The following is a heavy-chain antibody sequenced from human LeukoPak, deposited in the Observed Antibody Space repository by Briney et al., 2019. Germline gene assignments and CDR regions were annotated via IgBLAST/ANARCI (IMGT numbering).Heavy chain of an antibody. J-gene: IGHJ4*02. V-gene: IGHV1-69*05. CDR1: GGTFSSYA. CDR3: ARRIVGATGYYFDY. CDR2: IIPIFGTA. D-gene: IGHD1-26*01. Sequence: SVKVSCKASGGTFSSYAISWVRQAPGQGLEWMGGIIPIFGTANYAQKFQGRVTITTDESTSTAYMEWSSLRSEDTAVYYCARRIVGATGYYFDYWGQGTLVTVSS.